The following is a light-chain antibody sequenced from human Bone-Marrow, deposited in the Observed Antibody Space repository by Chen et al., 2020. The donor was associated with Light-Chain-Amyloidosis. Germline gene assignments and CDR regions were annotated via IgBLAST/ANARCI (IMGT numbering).Light chain of an antibody. CDR2: GVS. CDR1: QSVSASY. CDR3: QEYGSP. V-gene: IGKV3-20*01. Sequence: EFVLTQSPGTLSLSPGERATLPCRASQSVSASYLAWYQQKPGQTPRLLIHGVSSRATGIPDRFSGSGSGTDFTLTISSLEPEDFAVYYGQEYGSPFGPGTRVDV. J-gene: IGKJ3*01.